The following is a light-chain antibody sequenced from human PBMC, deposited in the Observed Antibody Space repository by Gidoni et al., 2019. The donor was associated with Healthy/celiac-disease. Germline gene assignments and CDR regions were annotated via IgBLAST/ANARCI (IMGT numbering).Light chain of an antibody. Sequence: DIVMTQSPDSLAVSLGERATINCKSSQSVLYSSNNKTYLAWYQQKPGQPPKLLIYWASTRESGVPDRFSGSGSGTDLTLTISSLQAEDVAVYYCQQYYSTPHTFGQGTKLEIK. V-gene: IGKV4-1*01. CDR2: WAS. J-gene: IGKJ2*01. CDR1: QSVLYSSNNKTY. CDR3: QQYYSTPHT.